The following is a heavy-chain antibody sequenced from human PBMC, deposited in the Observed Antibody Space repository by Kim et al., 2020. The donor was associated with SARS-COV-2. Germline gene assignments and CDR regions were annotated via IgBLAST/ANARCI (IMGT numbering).Heavy chain of an antibody. V-gene: IGHV4-30-4*01. CDR3: ASSPAQDATVYAKYYFDY. CDR2: IYYSGST. CDR1: GGSISSGDYY. J-gene: IGHJ4*02. D-gene: IGHD2-8*01. Sequence: SETLSLTCTVSGGSISSGDYYWSWIRQPPGKGLEWIGYIYYSGSTYYNPSLKSRVTISVDTSKNQFSLKLSSVTAADTAVYYCASSPAQDATVYAKYYFDYWGQGTLVTVSS.